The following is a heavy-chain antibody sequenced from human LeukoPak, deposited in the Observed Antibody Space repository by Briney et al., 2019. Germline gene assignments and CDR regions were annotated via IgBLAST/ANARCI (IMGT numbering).Heavy chain of an antibody. D-gene: IGHD6-13*01. J-gene: IGHJ5*02. CDR1: GFTFSSYS. CDR3: AKDPSRAAAGTNWFDP. V-gene: IGHV3-21*04. Sequence: GGSLRLSCAASGFTFSSYSMNWVRQAPGKGLEWVSSISSSSSYIYYADSVKGRFTISRDNSKNTLYLQMNSLRAEDTAVYYCAKDPSRAAAGTNWFDPWGQGTLVTVSS. CDR2: ISSSSSYI.